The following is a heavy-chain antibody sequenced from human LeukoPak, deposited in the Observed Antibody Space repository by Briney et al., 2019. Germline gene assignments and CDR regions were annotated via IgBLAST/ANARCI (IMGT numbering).Heavy chain of an antibody. D-gene: IGHD2-2*01. V-gene: IGHV4-34*01. J-gene: IGHJ4*02. CDR3: ARQPVPADPGFLDY. Sequence: SETLSLTCAVYGGSFSGYYWSWIRQPPGKGLEWIGEINHSGSTNYNPSLKSRVTISVDTSKNQFSLKLSSVTAADTAVYYCARQPVPADPGFLDYRGQGTLVTVSS. CDR2: INHSGST. CDR1: GGSFSGYY.